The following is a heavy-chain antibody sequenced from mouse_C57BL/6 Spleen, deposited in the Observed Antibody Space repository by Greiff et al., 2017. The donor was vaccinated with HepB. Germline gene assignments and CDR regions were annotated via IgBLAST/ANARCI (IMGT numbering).Heavy chain of an antibody. J-gene: IGHJ2*01. CDR3: ARGVDY. CDR1: GYAFSSSW. CDR2: IYPGDGDT. Sequence: QVQLQQPGPELVKPGASVKISCKASGYAFSSSWMNWVKQRPGKGLEWIGRIYPGDGDTNYNGKFKGKATLTADKSSSTAYMQLSSLTSEDSAVYFCARGVDYWGQGTTLTVSS. V-gene: IGHV1-82*01.